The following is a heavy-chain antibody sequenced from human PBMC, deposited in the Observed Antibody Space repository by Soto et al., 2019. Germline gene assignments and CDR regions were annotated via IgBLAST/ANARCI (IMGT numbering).Heavy chain of an antibody. CDR2: INHSGIT. D-gene: IGHD6-19*01. CDR3: AIGPRMWLAGGGY. Sequence: PSETLSLTCAVYGGFFSGYYWSWIRQPPGKGLEWLGEINHSGITDYNPSLKSRITISIDTSKKQFSLKLNSVTAADTAVYYCAIGPRMWLAGGGYWGQGTQVTVSS. CDR1: GGFFSGYY. V-gene: IGHV4-34*01. J-gene: IGHJ4*02.